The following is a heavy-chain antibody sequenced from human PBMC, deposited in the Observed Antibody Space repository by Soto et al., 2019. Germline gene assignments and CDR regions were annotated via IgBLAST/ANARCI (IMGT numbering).Heavy chain of an antibody. CDR3: AREETAWPLAYGLDV. CDR2: IGRRSDT. J-gene: IGHJ6*02. V-gene: IGHV3-21*01. D-gene: IGHD2-21*02. Sequence: GGSLRLSCEASGFSFSTYSMHWVRQAPGKGLEWVSSIGRRSDTYYADSVKGRFTISRDNAKNSVSLQMNSLRDEDTAVYYCAREETAWPLAYGLDVWGQGTTVTVSS. CDR1: GFSFSTYS.